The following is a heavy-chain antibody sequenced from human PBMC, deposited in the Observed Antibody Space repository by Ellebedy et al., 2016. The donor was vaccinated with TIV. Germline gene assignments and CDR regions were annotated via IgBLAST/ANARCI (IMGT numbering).Heavy chain of an antibody. CDR1: GFTFSSYW. CDR3: AGRGF. Sequence: GGSLRLSXVASGFTFSSYWMTWVRQAPGKGLEWVANIKRDVSEEYYVDAVKGRFTISRDNAKNSLYLQMNSLRAEDTAVYHCAGRGFWGQGTLVTVSS. J-gene: IGHJ4*02. V-gene: IGHV3-7*01. CDR2: IKRDVSEE.